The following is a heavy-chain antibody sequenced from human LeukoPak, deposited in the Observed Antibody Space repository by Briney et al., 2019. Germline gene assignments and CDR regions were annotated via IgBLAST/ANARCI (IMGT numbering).Heavy chain of an antibody. CDR2: VYYSGSI. CDR3: ARLNPGYVTAPPAS. Sequence: PSETLSLTCTVSGCSITAGNHHWGWIRQPPGKGLEWIGSVYYSGSIFSDTSHKSRVTISGDTSNNQFSLSLSCVTAADTAVYYCARLNPGYVTAPPASWSQAMLVTVSS. V-gene: IGHV4-39*01. CDR1: GCSITAGNHH. D-gene: IGHD3-16*01. J-gene: IGHJ5*02.